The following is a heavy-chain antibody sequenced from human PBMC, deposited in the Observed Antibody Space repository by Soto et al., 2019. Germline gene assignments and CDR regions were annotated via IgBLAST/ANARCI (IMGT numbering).Heavy chain of an antibody. J-gene: IGHJ5*02. CDR1: GDSFTSYA. CDR2: INAGNGNT. D-gene: IGHD3-3*01. V-gene: IGHV1-3*01. Sequence: ASVKVSCEACGDSFTSYAMHWVRQAPGQRLEWMGWINAGNGNTKYSQKFQGRVTITRDTSASTAYMELSSLRSEDTAVYHCARVNYDFWSGYFSSPFDPWGQGTLVTVSS. CDR3: ARVNYDFWSGYFSSPFDP.